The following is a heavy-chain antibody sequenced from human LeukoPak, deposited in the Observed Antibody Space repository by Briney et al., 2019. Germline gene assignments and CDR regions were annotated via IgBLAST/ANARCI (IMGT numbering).Heavy chain of an antibody. Sequence: GGSLRLSCAASGFTFSSYSMNWVRQAPGKGLEWVSSISSSSSYIYYADSVKGRFTISRDNPKNSLYLQMNSLRAEDTAVYYCARDVGYYDSSGYYQFDYWGQGTLVTVSS. J-gene: IGHJ4*02. CDR2: ISSSSSYI. D-gene: IGHD3-22*01. CDR1: GFTFSSYS. V-gene: IGHV3-21*01. CDR3: ARDVGYYDSSGYYQFDY.